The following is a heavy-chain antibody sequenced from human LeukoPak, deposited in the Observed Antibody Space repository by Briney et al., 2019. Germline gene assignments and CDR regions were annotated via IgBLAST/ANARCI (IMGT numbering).Heavy chain of an antibody. V-gene: IGHV3-53*01. D-gene: IGHD6-6*01. Sequence: PGGSLRLSCAASGFTVSSNYMNWVRQAPGKGLEWVSVIYSGGSTYYADSVKGRFTVSRDNAKSSLYLQMNSLRDEDTAVYYCARGISSSSFATTDYWGQGTLVTVSS. J-gene: IGHJ4*02. CDR3: ARGISSSSFATTDY. CDR2: IYSGGST. CDR1: GFTVSSNY.